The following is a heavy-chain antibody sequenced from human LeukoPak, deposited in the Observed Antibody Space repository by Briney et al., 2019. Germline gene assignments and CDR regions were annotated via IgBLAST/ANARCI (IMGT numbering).Heavy chain of an antibody. D-gene: IGHD6-25*01. CDR3: VKSGNSVLKGAHSPFDS. V-gene: IGHV3-53*05. CDR2: IYSGGST. Sequence: GGSLRLSCAASGFTVSSNYMSWVRQAPGKGLEWVSVIYSGGSTYYADSVKGRFTISRDNSKNTLYLQMNSLRAEDTALYYCVKSGNSVLKGAHSPFDSWGQGAQVIVSS. J-gene: IGHJ4*02. CDR1: GFTVSSNY.